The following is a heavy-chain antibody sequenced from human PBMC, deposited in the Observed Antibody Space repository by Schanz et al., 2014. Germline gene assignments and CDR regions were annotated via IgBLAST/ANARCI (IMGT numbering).Heavy chain of an antibody. Sequence: QVQLVQSGAEVKKPGASVRVSCKVSGYAFTTYGISWVRQAPGQGLEWMGWISAYNGHTDYAQKLQGRVTLTTDTSTSTAYMELRNLRSEDTAVYYCATGAYNWNYGWFAPWGQGTLVTVSS. CDR3: ATGAYNWNYGWFAP. CDR1: GYAFTTYG. J-gene: IGHJ5*02. CDR2: ISAYNGHT. V-gene: IGHV1-18*01. D-gene: IGHD1-7*01.